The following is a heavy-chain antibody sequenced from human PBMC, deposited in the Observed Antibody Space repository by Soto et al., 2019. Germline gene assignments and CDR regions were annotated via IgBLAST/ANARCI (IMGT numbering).Heavy chain of an antibody. CDR3: ARGSSSTVGPPGWFDP. D-gene: IGHD1-26*01. CDR2: IIPSFGTP. CDR1: GGSFSSYA. V-gene: IGHV1-69*01. J-gene: IGHJ5*02. Sequence: QVQLVQSGDEVKKPGSSVKVSCKASGGSFSSYAFSWVRQAPGQGLEWMGGIIPSFGTPNYAQRFQGRVTISADESTTTVYMDLRRLRSEDTAVYYCARGSSSTVGPPGWFDPWGQGTLVTVSS.